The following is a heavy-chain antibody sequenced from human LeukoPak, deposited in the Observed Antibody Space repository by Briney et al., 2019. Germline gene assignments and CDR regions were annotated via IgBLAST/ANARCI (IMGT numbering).Heavy chain of an antibody. D-gene: IGHD2-2*01. V-gene: IGHV3-30*02. CDR3: AKDVPQAWQLLGH. CDR1: GFSFSGHG. CDR2: IRNDGKDQ. Sequence: GGSLRLSCAASGFSFSGHGMHWVRQAPGKGLEWVAFIRNDGKDQYYADSVKGRFTISRDNSKNMLSLQMNSLRAEDTAVYYCAKDVPQAWQLLGHWGQGTLVTLFS. J-gene: IGHJ4*02.